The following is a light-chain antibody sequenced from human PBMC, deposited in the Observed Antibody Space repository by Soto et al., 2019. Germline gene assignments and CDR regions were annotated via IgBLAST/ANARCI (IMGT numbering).Light chain of an antibody. Sequence: EIVLTQSPGTLSLSPGERATLSCRASQSVSTSYVAWYQQKPGQAPRLLIYGASSRATGIPDRFSGSGSGTEFTLTISSLQSEDSAVYYCQQYNNWWTFGQGTKGDIK. CDR2: GAS. V-gene: IGKV3-20*01. CDR3: QQYNNWWT. J-gene: IGKJ1*01. CDR1: QSVSTSY.